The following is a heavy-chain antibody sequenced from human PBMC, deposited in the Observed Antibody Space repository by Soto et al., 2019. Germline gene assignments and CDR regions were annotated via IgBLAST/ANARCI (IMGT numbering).Heavy chain of an antibody. J-gene: IGHJ4*02. CDR2: ISGTGTTT. CDR3: VKAVYLLDFDY. CDR1: GFTFSSYA. D-gene: IGHD2-8*01. V-gene: IGHV3-23*01. Sequence: PGGSLRLSCAASGFTFSSYAMTWVGQAPGKGLEWVSTISGTGTTTYYADSVKGRFTISRDNSKNTLYLQMNSLRTEDTAVYYCVKAVYLLDFDYWGQGTLVTVSS.